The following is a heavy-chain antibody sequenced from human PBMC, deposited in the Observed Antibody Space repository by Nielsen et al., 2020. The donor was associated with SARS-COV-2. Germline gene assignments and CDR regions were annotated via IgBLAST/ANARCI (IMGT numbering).Heavy chain of an antibody. CDR1: GYTFTSYD. Sequence: ASVKVSCKASGYTFTSYDINWVRQATGQGLEWMGWMNPNSGNTRYAQKFQGRVTMTRNTSISTAYMEPSSLRSEDTAVYYCATRQRIPAAIFGWKYWFDPWGQGTLVTVSS. CDR3: ATRQRIPAAIFGWKYWFDP. CDR2: MNPNSGNT. V-gene: IGHV1-8*01. D-gene: IGHD2-2*01. J-gene: IGHJ5*02.